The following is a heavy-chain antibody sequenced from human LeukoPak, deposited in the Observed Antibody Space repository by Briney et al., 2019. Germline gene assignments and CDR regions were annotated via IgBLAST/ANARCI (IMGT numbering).Heavy chain of an antibody. CDR3: ARATYSYGYPTFDY. CDR2: IYYSGST. D-gene: IGHD5-18*01. J-gene: IGHJ4*02. Sequence: SETLSLTCTVSGVSISSYYWSWIRQPPGKGLEWIGYIYYSGSTNYNPSLKSRVTISVDTSKNQFSLKLSSVTTADTAVYYCARATYSYGYPTFDYWGQGTLVTVSS. CDR1: GVSISSYY. V-gene: IGHV4-59*01.